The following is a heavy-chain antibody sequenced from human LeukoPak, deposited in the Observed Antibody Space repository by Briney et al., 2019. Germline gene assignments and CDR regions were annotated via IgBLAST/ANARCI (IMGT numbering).Heavy chain of an antibody. V-gene: IGHV4-59*08. Sequence: PSETLSLTCTVSGGSISSYYWSWIRQPPGKGLEWIGYIYYSGSTNYNPSLKSRVTISVDTSKNQFSVKLSSVTAADTAVYYCASTDDYGDYDSPDAFDIWGQGTMVTVSS. D-gene: IGHD4-17*01. J-gene: IGHJ3*02. CDR2: IYYSGST. CDR1: GGSISSYY. CDR3: ASTDDYGDYDSPDAFDI.